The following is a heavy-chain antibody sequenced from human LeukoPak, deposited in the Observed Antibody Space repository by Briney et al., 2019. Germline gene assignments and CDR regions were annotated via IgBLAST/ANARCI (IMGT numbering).Heavy chain of an antibody. Sequence: SETLSLTCTVSGGSISSSSYYWGWIRQPPGKGLEWIGSIYYSGSTYYNPSLKSRVTISVDTSKNQFSLKLSSVTVADTAVYYCARGIAARPYTTDYFDYWGQGTLVTVSS. CDR2: IYYSGST. J-gene: IGHJ4*02. V-gene: IGHV4-39*07. D-gene: IGHD6-6*01. CDR3: ARGIAARPYTTDYFDY. CDR1: GGSISSSSYY.